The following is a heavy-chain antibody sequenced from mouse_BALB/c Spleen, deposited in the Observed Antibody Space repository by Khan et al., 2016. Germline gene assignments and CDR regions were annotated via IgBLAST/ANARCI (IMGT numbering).Heavy chain of an antibody. CDR3: ANGFSRVMDY. CDR1: GYTFTDYS. Sequence: QIQLVQSGPELKKPGETVKISCKASGYTFTDYSMHWVKQAPGKGLKWMGWINTETGEPTYADDFKGRFAFSLETSASTAYLQINNLKNEDTATCFCANGFSRVMDYWGQGTSDTVSS. V-gene: IGHV9-2-1*01. CDR2: INTETGEP. J-gene: IGHJ4*01.